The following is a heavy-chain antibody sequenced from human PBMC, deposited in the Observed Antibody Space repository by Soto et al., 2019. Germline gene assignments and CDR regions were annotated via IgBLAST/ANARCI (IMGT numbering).Heavy chain of an antibody. V-gene: IGHV4-39*01. CDR1: GASISVHSYY. CDR2: SYYSGTT. J-gene: IGHJ5*02. CDR3: TRRYNWNDKYFDP. D-gene: IGHD1-20*01. Sequence: SETLSLTCTVSGASISVHSYYWTWIRRPPGKGLEWIGSSYYSGTTYFNPSLKSRATISVDTSKNQFSLRLTSVTAADTAIYYWTRRYNWNDKYFDPWGPGALVTVSS.